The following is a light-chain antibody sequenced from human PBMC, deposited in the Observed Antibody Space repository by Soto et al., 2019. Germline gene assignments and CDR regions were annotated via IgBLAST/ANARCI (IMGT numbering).Light chain of an antibody. J-gene: IGKJ5*01. CDR2: ETS. CDR3: QQRRIWPIT. CDR1: QSVSGY. V-gene: IGKV3-11*01. Sequence: EIVLTQSPGTLSLSPGERATLSCRASQSVSGYLAWYQQKAGQAPRLLIYETSNRATGIPARFSGSGSGTDFTLTSSSLAPEDFAVYYCQQRRIWPITFGQGTRLEIK.